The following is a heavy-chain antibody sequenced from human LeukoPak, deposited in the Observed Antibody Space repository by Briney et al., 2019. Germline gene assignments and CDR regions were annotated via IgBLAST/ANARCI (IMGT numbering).Heavy chain of an antibody. J-gene: IGHJ3*02. Sequence: SGGSVRLSCAASGFTFSSYGMHWVRQAPGKGREWVAVIWYDGSNKYYADSVKGRFTISRDNSKNTLYLQMNSLRAEDTAVYYCARDSTTGDRNAFDIWGQGTMVTVSS. CDR3: ARDSTTGDRNAFDI. D-gene: IGHD7-27*01. V-gene: IGHV3-33*01. CDR1: GFTFSSYG. CDR2: IWYDGSNK.